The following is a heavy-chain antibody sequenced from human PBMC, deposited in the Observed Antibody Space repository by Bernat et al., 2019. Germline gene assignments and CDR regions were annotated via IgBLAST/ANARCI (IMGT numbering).Heavy chain of an antibody. CDR3: ARVGYSGYDPRYYFDY. Sequence: EVQLVESGGGLVKPGGSLRLSCAASGFTFSSYSMNWVRQAPGKGLEWVSSISSSSSYIYYADSVKGRLTISRDNAKNSLYLQMNSLRAEDTAVYYCARVGYSGYDPRYYFDYWGQGTLVTVSS. J-gene: IGHJ4*02. D-gene: IGHD5-12*01. CDR2: ISSSSSYI. CDR1: GFTFSSYS. V-gene: IGHV3-21*01.